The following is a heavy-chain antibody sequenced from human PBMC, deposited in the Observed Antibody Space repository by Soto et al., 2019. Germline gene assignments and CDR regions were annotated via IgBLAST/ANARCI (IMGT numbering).Heavy chain of an antibody. CDR2: MAPMNRSP. CDR1: GGMFYSSA. Sequence: ASVKVSCKASGGMFYSSAINWVRQAPGQGGEWMGGMAPMNRSPKYAQEFLGRVTISADASATTAYMDLSGLKSEDTAVYYCSFASNWTYQQTRYRGRGTQVTVSS. V-gene: IGHV1-69*13. J-gene: IGHJ4*02. CDR3: SFASNWTYQQTRY. D-gene: IGHD2-2*01.